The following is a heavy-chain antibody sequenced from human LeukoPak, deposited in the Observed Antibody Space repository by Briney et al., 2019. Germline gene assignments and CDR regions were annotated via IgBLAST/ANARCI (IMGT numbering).Heavy chain of an antibody. CDR1: GYNFTTYW. CDR3: ARQLHDYGDSDADFDY. Sequence: GESLKIFCKGSGYNFTTYWITWVRQMPGKGLEWMGRIDPSDSYTKLSPPFQGHVTISSDESISTAHLQWSSLKASDTAMYYCARQLHDYGDSDADFDYWGQATLVTVSS. J-gene: IGHJ4*02. V-gene: IGHV5-10-1*01. D-gene: IGHD4-17*01. CDR2: IDPSDSYT.